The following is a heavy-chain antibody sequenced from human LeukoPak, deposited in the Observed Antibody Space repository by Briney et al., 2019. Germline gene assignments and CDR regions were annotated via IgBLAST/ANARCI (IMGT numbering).Heavy chain of an antibody. D-gene: IGHD2-15*01. CDR1: GFTFGDYS. J-gene: IGHJ4*02. Sequence: PGGSLRLSCTGSGFTFGDYSISWFRQAPGKGLEWVGFIRTKSDGGTTESAASVQVRFTISRDDSKSIAYLQMNSLKTEDTAVYYCSRDTLYCSRGSCYSGSRSGLLDYWGQGTLVTVSS. V-gene: IGHV3-49*03. CDR2: IRTKSDGGTT. CDR3: SRDTLYCSRGSCYSGSRSGLLDY.